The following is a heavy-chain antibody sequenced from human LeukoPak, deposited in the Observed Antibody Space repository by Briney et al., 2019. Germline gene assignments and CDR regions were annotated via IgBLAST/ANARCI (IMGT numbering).Heavy chain of an antibody. J-gene: IGHJ2*01. CDR1: GFTFSSCV. CDR2: ISYDGSNK. D-gene: IGHD3-10*01. V-gene: IGHV3-30-3*01. Sequence: PGGSLRLSCAGSGFTFSSCVMHWVRQAPGKGLEWVAVISYDGSNKYYADSVKGRFTISRDNSQNTLYLQMNSLRAEDTAVYYCARETYGSGKWYFDLWGRGTLVTVSS. CDR3: ARETYGSGKWYFDL.